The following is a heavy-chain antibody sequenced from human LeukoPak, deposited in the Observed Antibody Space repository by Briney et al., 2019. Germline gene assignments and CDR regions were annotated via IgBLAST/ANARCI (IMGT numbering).Heavy chain of an antibody. CDR1: GYTFTGYY. V-gene: IGHV1-2*06. Sequence: ASVKVSCKASGYTFTGYYMHWVRQAPGQGLEWMGRINPNSGGTNYAQKFQGRVTMTRDTSISTAYMELSRLRSDDTAVYYCARDFVQWLVYFGYWGQGTLVTVSS. J-gene: IGHJ4*02. D-gene: IGHD6-19*01. CDR3: ARDFVQWLVYFGY. CDR2: INPNSGGT.